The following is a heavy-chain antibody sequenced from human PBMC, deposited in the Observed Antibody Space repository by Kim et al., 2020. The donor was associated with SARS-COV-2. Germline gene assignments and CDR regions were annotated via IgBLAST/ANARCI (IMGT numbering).Heavy chain of an antibody. Sequence: SETLSLTCAVYGGSFSGYYWSWIRQPPGKGLEWIGEINHSGSTNYNPSLKSRVTISVDTSKNQFSLKLSSVTAADTAVYYCARGGPRYYDILTGYYKDY. D-gene: IGHD3-9*01. CDR3: ARGGPRYYDILTGYYKDY. V-gene: IGHV4-34*01. J-gene: IGHJ4*01. CDR1: GGSFSGYY. CDR2: INHSGST.